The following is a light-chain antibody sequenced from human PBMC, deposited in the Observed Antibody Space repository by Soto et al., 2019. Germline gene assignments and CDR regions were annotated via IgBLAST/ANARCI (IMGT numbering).Light chain of an antibody. CDR1: ALPKQF. Sequence: SSELTQPPSVSVSPGQTARIPCSGDALPKQFAYWYQQKEGQAPVLLIYRDTEGASGIPERFSGSSSGTTATLIISGVRPEDEAHYYCQSSDTSGTYGVFGGGTKLTVL. J-gene: IGLJ3*02. V-gene: IGLV3-25*03. CDR3: QSSDTSGTYGV. CDR2: RDT.